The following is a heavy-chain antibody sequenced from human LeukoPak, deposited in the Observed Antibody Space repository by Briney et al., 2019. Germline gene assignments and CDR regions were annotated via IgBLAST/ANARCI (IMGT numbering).Heavy chain of an antibody. CDR3: ARDDCSSTSCPVDY. V-gene: IGHV3-11*04. J-gene: IGHJ4*02. CDR2: ISSSGSTI. CDR1: GFTFSDYY. D-gene: IGHD2-2*01. Sequence: GGSLRLSCAASGFTFSDYYMSWIRQAPGKGLEWVSYISSSGSTIYYADSVKGRFTISRDNAKNSLYLQMNSLRAEDTAVYYCARDDCSSTSCPVDYWGQGTLVTVSS.